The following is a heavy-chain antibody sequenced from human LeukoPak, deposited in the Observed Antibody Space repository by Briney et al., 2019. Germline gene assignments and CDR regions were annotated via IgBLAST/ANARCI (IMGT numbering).Heavy chain of an antibody. D-gene: IGHD5-18*01. CDR1: AGSISSYY. Sequence: KPSETLSLTCTVSAGSISSYYWSWIRQPAGKGLEWIGRIYTSGSTNYNPSLKSRVTMSVDTSKNQFSLKLSPVTAADTAVYYCVGGYSYGTSPDYWGQGTLVTVSS. CDR2: IYTSGST. J-gene: IGHJ4*02. CDR3: VGGYSYGTSPDY. V-gene: IGHV4-4*07.